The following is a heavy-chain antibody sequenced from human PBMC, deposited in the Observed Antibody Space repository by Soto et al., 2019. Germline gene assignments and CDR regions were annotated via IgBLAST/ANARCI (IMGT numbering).Heavy chain of an antibody. CDR2: IYYSGST. CDR3: ARDYYDSSGYYPFDY. D-gene: IGHD3-22*01. Sequence: KPSETLSLTCTVSGGSISSYYWSWIRQPPGKGLEWIGYIYYSGSTNYNPSLKSRVTISVDTSKNQFSLKLSSVTAADTAVYYCARDYYDSSGYYPFDYWGQGTLVTVSS. CDR1: GGSISSYY. V-gene: IGHV4-59*01. J-gene: IGHJ4*02.